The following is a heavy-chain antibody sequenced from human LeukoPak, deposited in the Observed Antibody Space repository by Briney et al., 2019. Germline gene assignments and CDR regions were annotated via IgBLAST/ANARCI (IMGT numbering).Heavy chain of an antibody. V-gene: IGHV4-4*07. CDR2: IYTSGST. D-gene: IGHD6-13*01. J-gene: IGHJ4*02. CDR3: ASARTSSRSWFTFDY. Sequence: SETLSLTCTVSGGSISSYYWSWIRQPAGKGLEWIGRIYTSGSTNYNPSLKSRVTMSVDTSKNQFSLKLSSVTAADTAVYYCASARTSSRSWFTFDYWGQGILVTVSS. CDR1: GGSISSYY.